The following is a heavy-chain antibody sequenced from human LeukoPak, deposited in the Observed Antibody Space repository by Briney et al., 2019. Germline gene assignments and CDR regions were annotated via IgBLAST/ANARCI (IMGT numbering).Heavy chain of an antibody. V-gene: IGHV3-53*01. CDR1: GFTVSSNY. D-gene: IGHD6-6*01. J-gene: IGHJ4*02. CDR3: ATEGLVHHPRGSDY. CDR2: IYSGGST. Sequence: GGSLRLSCAASGFTVSSNYMSWVRQAPGKGLEWASVIYSGGSTYYADSVKGRFTISRDNSKNTLYLQMNSLRAEDTAVYYCATEGLVHHPRGSDYWGQGTLVTVSS.